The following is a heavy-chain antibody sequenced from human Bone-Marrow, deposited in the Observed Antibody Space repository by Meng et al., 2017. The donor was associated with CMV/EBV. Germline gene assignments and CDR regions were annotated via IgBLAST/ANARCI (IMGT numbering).Heavy chain of an antibody. V-gene: IGHV3-13*01. CDR2: IGTAGDT. CDR3: ARGDLAYCSSTSCHYGMDV. D-gene: IGHD2-2*01. J-gene: IGHJ6*02. CDR1: GFTFSSYD. Sequence: GESLKISCAASGFTFSSYDMHWVCQATGKGLEWVSAIGTAGDTYYPGSVKGRFTISRENAKNSLYLQMNSLRAGDTAVYYCARGDLAYCSSTSCHYGMDVWGQGTTVTVSS.